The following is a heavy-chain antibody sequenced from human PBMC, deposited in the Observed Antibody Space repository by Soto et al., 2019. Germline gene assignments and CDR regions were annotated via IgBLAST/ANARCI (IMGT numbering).Heavy chain of an antibody. J-gene: IGHJ4*02. D-gene: IGHD3-22*01. CDR3: ARLGEAYYYDSSGYYYYFDH. Sequence: SETLSLTCTVSGGSVSSSSYYWGWVRQPPGKGLEWIGTVYYNGRTYYDPSLKGRVTISVDTSKNQFSLKLSSVTAADTAVYYCARLGEAYYYDSSGYYYYFDHWGQGTLVTVSS. CDR1: GGSVSSSSYY. V-gene: IGHV4-39*01. CDR2: VYYNGRT.